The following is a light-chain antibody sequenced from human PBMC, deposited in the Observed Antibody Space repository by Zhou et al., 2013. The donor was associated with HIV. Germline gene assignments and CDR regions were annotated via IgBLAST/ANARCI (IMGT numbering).Light chain of an antibody. CDR2: SAS. CDR3: QKYDAVPRT. Sequence: DIQMTQSPSSLSASVGDRVTMTCRASNDINNFLAWYRQKPGKVPRLLIFSASNLVSGVPSRFSGSGSGTDFTLTIDNLQPEDLATYYCQKYDAVPRTFGQGT. CDR1: NDINNF. J-gene: IGKJ1*01. V-gene: IGKV1-27*01.